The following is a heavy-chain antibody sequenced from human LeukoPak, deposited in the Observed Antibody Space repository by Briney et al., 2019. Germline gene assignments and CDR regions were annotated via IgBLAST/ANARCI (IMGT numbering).Heavy chain of an antibody. CDR3: ARDRYYDSSGYYPY. CDR2: ISTSGTTI. CDR1: GFTFRSYS. D-gene: IGHD3-22*01. Sequence: GGSLRLSCAASGFTFRSYSLNWVRQAPGKGLEWLSYISTSGTTIYYADSVKGRFTISRDNAKNSLYLQMNSLRAEDTAVYYCARDRYYDSSGYYPYWGQGTLVTVSS. V-gene: IGHV3-48*01. J-gene: IGHJ1*01.